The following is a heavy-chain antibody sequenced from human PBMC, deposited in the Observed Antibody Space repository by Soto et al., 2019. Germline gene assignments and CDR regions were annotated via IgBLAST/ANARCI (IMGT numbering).Heavy chain of an antibody. V-gene: IGHV3-23*01. CDR1: GFTFSSYA. CDR2: ITASGGST. J-gene: IGHJ4*02. D-gene: IGHD2-2*02. CDR3: AHTQGIVLVPAAIWY. Sequence: PGGSLRLSCAASGFTFSSYAMSWVRQAPGKGLEWVSGITASGGSTSYADSVKGRLTISRDNSKNTLYLQMNSLRAEDTAVYYCAHTQGIVLVPAAIWYWGQGTLVTVSS.